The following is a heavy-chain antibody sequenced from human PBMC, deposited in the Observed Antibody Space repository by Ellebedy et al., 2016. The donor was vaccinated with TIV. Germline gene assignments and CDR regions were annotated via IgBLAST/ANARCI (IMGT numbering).Heavy chain of an antibody. J-gene: IGHJ6*02. D-gene: IGHD3-9*01. V-gene: IGHV3-49*04. Sequence: PGGSLRLSCTASGFTFGDYVMSWVRQAPGKGPVWVGFIRSKAYGGTIEYAASVTGIFTISRDDSKSIAYLQMNSLKTEDTAVYYCTRDHKTNPIQYYDILTGYFKAPNYYYGMDVWGQGTTVTVSS. CDR3: TRDHKTNPIQYYDILTGYFKAPNYYYGMDV. CDR2: IRSKAYGGTI. CDR1: GFTFGDYV.